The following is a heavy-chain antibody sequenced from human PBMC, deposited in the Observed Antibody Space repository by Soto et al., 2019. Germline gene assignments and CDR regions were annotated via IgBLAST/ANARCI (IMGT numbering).Heavy chain of an antibody. Sequence: GALRLSCAASGFTFSSYAMSWVRQAPGKGLEWVSAISGSGGSTYYADSVKGRFTISRDNSKNTLYLQMNSLRAEDTAVYYCAKDLVSSSGWYDYWGQGTLVTVSS. D-gene: IGHD6-19*01. CDR2: ISGSGGST. CDR3: AKDLVSSSGWYDY. CDR1: GFTFSSYA. J-gene: IGHJ4*02. V-gene: IGHV3-23*01.